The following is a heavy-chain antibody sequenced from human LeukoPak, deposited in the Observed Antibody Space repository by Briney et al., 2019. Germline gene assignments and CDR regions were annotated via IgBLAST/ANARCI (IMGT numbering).Heavy chain of an antibody. CDR2: ISAYSGNT. CDR1: GYTFTSYG. J-gene: IGHJ4*02. CDR3: ARDDSGSYYGTSNRYFDY. V-gene: IGHV1-18*01. D-gene: IGHD1-26*01. Sequence: ASVKVSCKASGYTFTSYGISWVRQAPGQGLEWMGWISAYSGNTNYAQKLQGRVTMTTDTSTSTAYMELRSLRSDDTAVYYCARDDSGSYYGTSNRYFDYWGQGTLATVSS.